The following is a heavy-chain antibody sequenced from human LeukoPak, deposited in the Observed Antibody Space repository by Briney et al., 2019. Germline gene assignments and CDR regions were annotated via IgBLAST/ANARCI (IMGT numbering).Heavy chain of an antibody. D-gene: IGHD6-19*01. V-gene: IGHV6-1*01. CDR1: GDSVSSNSAA. J-gene: IGHJ4*02. CDR3: ARAPIPPWYSSGWYFDY. Sequence: SQTLSLTCAISGDSVSSNSAAWNWIRQSPSRGLEWLGRTYYRSKWYNDYAVSVKSRITINPDTSKNQFSLQLNSVAPEYTAVYYCARAPIPPWYSSGWYFDYWGQGTLVTVSS. CDR2: TYYRSKWYN.